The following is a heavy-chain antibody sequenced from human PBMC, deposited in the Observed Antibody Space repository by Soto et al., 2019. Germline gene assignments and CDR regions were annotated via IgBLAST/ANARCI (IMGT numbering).Heavy chain of an antibody. V-gene: IGHV3-15*01. CDR3: TTEYYDFWSGYHPGWYYFDY. Sequence: EVQLVESGGGLVKPGGSLRLSCAASGFTFSNAWMSWVRQAPGKGLEWVGRIKSTTDGGTTDYAAPVKGRFTISRDDSKNTLYLQMNSLKTEDTAVYYCTTEYYDFWSGYHPGWYYFDYWGQGTLVTVSS. CDR1: GFTFSNAW. CDR2: IKSTTDGGTT. D-gene: IGHD3-3*01. J-gene: IGHJ4*02.